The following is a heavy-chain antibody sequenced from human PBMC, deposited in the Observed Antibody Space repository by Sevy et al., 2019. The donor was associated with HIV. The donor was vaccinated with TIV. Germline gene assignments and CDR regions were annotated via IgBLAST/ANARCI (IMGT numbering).Heavy chain of an antibody. CDR3: TNKRGYCIDGVCGAHFDS. V-gene: IGHV3-15*01. CDR1: GFTFSNAW. J-gene: IGHJ4*02. D-gene: IGHD2-8*01. Sequence: GGSLGLSCGASGFTFSNAWMTWVRQAPGKGLEWVGRIKSKCEGGTTDYAAPVKGRFTISRNDSKNTLYLKMNSLKRDDTAVYYCTNKRGYCIDGVCGAHFDSWGQGTLVTVSS. CDR2: IKSKCEGGTT.